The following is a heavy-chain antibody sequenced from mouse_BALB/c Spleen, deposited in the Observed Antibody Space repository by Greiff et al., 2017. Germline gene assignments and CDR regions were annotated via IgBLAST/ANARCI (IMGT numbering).Heavy chain of an antibody. J-gene: IGHJ3*01. V-gene: IGHV5-4*02. Sequence: DVMLVESGGGLVKPGGSLKLSCAASGFTFSDYYMYWVRQTPEKRLEWVATISDGGSYTYYPDSVKGRFTISRDNAKNNLYLQMSSLKSEDTAMYYCARGGTIGIWFAYWGQGTLVTVSA. D-gene: IGHD2-14*01. CDR1: GFTFSDYY. CDR3: ARGGTIGIWFAY. CDR2: ISDGGSYT.